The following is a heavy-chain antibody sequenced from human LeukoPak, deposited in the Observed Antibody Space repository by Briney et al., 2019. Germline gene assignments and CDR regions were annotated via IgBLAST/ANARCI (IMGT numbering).Heavy chain of an antibody. CDR2: IYYTGST. J-gene: IGHJ4*02. CDR1: GGSVTSSRYY. V-gene: IGHV4-39*01. CDR3: ATPRAPDSSGWSDN. Sequence: PSETLSLTCNVSGGSVTSSRYYWGWIRQPPGKGLEWIGSIYYTGSTYYRPSLKSRVTISADTSKNQFSLKLTSVTAADTAVYYCATPRAPDSSGWSDNWGQGTLVTVSS. D-gene: IGHD6-19*01.